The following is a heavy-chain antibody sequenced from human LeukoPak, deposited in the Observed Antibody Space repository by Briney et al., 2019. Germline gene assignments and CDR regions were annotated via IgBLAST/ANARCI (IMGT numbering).Heavy chain of an antibody. D-gene: IGHD3-22*01. Sequence: ASVKVSCKASGYTFTGYYMHWVRQAPGQGLEWMGRINPNSGGTSYAQKFQGRVTMTRDTSISTAYMELSRLRSDDTAVYYCARVKYYYDSSGYYFIDYWGQGTLVTVSS. V-gene: IGHV1-2*06. CDR3: ARVKYYYDSSGYYFIDY. CDR1: GYTFTGYY. J-gene: IGHJ4*02. CDR2: INPNSGGT.